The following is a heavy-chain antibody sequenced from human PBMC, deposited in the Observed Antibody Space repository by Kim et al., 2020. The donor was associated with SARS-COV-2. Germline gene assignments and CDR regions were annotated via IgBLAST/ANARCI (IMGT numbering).Heavy chain of an antibody. Sequence: ADSVKGRFTISRDNAKNSLYLQMNSLRAEDTAVYYCARAGTYGSGSYIDYWGQGTLVTVSS. J-gene: IGHJ4*02. D-gene: IGHD3-10*01. CDR3: ARAGTYGSGSYIDY. V-gene: IGHV3-11*04.